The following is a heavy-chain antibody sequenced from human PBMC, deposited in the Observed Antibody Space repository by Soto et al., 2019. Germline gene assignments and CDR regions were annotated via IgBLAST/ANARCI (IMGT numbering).Heavy chain of an antibody. V-gene: IGHV3-30-3*01. CDR2: ISYDGINE. Sequence: QVQLVESGGGVVQPGRSVRLSCAASGFTFSSYAIHWVRQAPGEGLEWVAVISYDGINEYYADSVKGRFTISRDNSKNTLYLKVNSLRPEDTAVYYCARDRSYYFYYGMDVWGQGTTVTVSS. J-gene: IGHJ6*02. CDR3: ARDRSYYFYYGMDV. CDR1: GFTFSSYA.